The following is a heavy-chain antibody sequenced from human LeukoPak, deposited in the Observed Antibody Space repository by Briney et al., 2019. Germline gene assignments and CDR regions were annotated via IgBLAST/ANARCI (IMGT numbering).Heavy chain of an antibody. Sequence: GGSLRLSCAASGFNLDDHGMSWVRQAPGKGLEWVSDINWNGGSTRYADSVKGRFTISRDNAKNSLYLQMNSLRAEDTALYYCAGVFAVADNYMDVWGEGTTVIVSS. CDR1: GFNLDDHG. D-gene: IGHD2-21*01. CDR2: INWNGGST. V-gene: IGHV3-20*04. CDR3: AGVFAVADNYMDV. J-gene: IGHJ6*03.